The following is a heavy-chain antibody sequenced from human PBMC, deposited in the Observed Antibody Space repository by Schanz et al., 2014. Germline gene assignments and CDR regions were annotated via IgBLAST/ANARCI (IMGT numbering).Heavy chain of an antibody. Sequence: QVQLVDSGGGLVKPGGSLRLSCTASGFPFSDYFMAWIRQPPGRGLEWVSYIGNGGVTIYYADSVKGRFTISRDNSKNSLYLQMNSLRAEDTAVYYCAKDAENTAMITDYFDYWGQGTLVTVSS. V-gene: IGHV3-11*01. CDR3: AKDAENTAMITDYFDY. D-gene: IGHD5-18*01. J-gene: IGHJ4*02. CDR1: GFPFSDYF. CDR2: IGNGGVTI.